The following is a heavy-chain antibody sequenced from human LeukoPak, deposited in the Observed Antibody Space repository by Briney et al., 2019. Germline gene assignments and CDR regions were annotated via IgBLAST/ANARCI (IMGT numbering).Heavy chain of an antibody. CDR1: GFTFSSYS. CDR3: AREGGASGYPTALNY. V-gene: IGHV3-21*01. Sequence: GGSLRLSCAASGFTFSSYSMNWVRQAPGKGLEWVSSISSSSSYIYYADSVKGRFTISRDNAKNSLYLQMNSLRAEDTAVYYCAREGGASGYPTALNYWGQGTLVTVSS. J-gene: IGHJ4*02. CDR2: ISSSSSYI. D-gene: IGHD5-12*01.